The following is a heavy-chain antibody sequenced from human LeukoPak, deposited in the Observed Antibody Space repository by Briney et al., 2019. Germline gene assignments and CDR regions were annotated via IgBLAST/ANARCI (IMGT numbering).Heavy chain of an antibody. Sequence: GASVKVSCKASGYTFTGYYMHWVRQAPGQGLEWMGWINPNSGGTNYAQRFQGRVTMTRDTSISTAYMELSRLRSDDTAVYYCARGEEDFWSGYSQGFDPWGQGTLVTVSS. CDR2: INPNSGGT. D-gene: IGHD3-3*01. CDR3: ARGEEDFWSGYSQGFDP. V-gene: IGHV1-2*02. CDR1: GYTFTGYY. J-gene: IGHJ5*02.